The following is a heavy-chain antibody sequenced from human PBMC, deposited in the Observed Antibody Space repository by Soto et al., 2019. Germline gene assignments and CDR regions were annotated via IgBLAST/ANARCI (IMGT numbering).Heavy chain of an antibody. CDR2: ISSSSSYI. Sequence: NPGGSLRLSCAASGFTFISYSMDWVRQATGKGLEWVSSISSSSSYIYYADSVKGRFTISRDNAKNSLYLQMNSLRAEDTAVYYCARGAPFGIAAAGPSDYWGQGTLVTVSS. D-gene: IGHD6-13*01. CDR3: ARGAPFGIAAAGPSDY. CDR1: GFTFISYS. J-gene: IGHJ4*02. V-gene: IGHV3-21*01.